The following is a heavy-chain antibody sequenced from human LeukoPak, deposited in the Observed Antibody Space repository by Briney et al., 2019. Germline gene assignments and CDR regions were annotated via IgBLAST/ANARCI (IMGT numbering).Heavy chain of an antibody. V-gene: IGHV3-23*01. Sequence: GGSLRLSCAASGFTFSSYAMHWVRQAPGKGLEWVSGISSSGGSTYYADSVKGRFTISRDNSKNTLYLQMNSLRAEDTAVYYCAGVGSGRLNGVLDYWGQGTLVTVSS. CDR3: AGVGSGRLNGVLDY. J-gene: IGHJ4*02. D-gene: IGHD3-10*01. CDR2: ISSSGGST. CDR1: GFTFSSYA.